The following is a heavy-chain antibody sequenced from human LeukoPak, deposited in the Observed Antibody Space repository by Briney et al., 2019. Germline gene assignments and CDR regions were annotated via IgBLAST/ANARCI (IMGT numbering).Heavy chain of an antibody. CDR2: INHSGST. Sequence: PSETLSLTCTVSGGSISSSSYYWGWIRQPPGKGLEWIGEINHSGSTNYNPSLKSRVTISVDTSKNQFSLKLSSVTAADTAVYYCARGRRKIQLWPSDAFDIWGQGTMVTVSS. J-gene: IGHJ3*02. D-gene: IGHD5-18*01. V-gene: IGHV4-39*07. CDR1: GGSISSSSYY. CDR3: ARGRRKIQLWPSDAFDI.